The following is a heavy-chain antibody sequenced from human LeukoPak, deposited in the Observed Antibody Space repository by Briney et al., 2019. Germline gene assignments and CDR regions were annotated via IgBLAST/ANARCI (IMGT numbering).Heavy chain of an antibody. CDR1: GESFSGYY. J-gene: IGHJ4*02. Sequence: SETLSLTCAVYGESFSGYYWSWIRQPPGKGLECIGEINHSGSTNYNPSLKSRVTISVDTSKNQFSLKLSSVTAADTAVYYCARGLSGAAAGNFDYWGQGTLVTVSS. CDR2: INHSGST. V-gene: IGHV4-34*01. CDR3: ARGLSGAAAGNFDY. D-gene: IGHD6-13*01.